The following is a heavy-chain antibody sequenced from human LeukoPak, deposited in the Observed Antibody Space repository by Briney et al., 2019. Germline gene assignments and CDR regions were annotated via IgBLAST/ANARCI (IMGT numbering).Heavy chain of an antibody. Sequence: SETLSLTCTVSGYSISSGYYWGWIRQPPGKGLGWIGSIYHSGSTYYNPSLKSRVTISVDTSKNQFSLKLSSVTAADTAVYYCARVLGIVVVPAAYDAFDIWGQGTMVTVSS. CDR1: GYSISSGYY. V-gene: IGHV4-38-2*02. CDR3: ARVLGIVVVPAAYDAFDI. CDR2: IYHSGST. D-gene: IGHD2-2*01. J-gene: IGHJ3*02.